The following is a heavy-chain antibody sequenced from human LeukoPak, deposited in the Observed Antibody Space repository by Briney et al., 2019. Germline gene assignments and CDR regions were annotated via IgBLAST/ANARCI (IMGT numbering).Heavy chain of an antibody. D-gene: IGHD2-2*01. CDR1: RFTFSSYA. V-gene: IGHV3-23*01. J-gene: IGHJ4*02. CDR3: AKSPCGSTSCYYFDY. Sequence: GGSLRLSCAASRFTFSSYAMSWVRQAPGKGLEWVSAISGSGGSTYYADSVKGRFTISRDNSKNTLYLQMNSLRAEDTAVYYCAKSPCGSTSCYYFDYWGQGTLVTVSS. CDR2: ISGSGGST.